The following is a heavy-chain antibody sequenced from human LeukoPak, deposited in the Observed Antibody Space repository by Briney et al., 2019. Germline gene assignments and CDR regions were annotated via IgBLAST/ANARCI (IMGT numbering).Heavy chain of an antibody. CDR3: VRDRGYGGNFFAFDI. D-gene: IGHD4-23*01. J-gene: IGHJ3*02. V-gene: IGHV4-59*01. CDR2: IYYSGST. CDR1: GGSISSYY. Sequence: SETLSLTCTVSGGSISSYYWSWIRQPPGKGLEWIGYIYYSGSTNYNPPLKSRVTISVDTSKNQFSLKLSSVTAADTAVYYCVRDRGYGGNFFAFDIWGQGTMVTVSS.